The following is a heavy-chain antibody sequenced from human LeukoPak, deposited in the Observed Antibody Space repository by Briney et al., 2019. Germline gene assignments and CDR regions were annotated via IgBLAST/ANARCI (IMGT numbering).Heavy chain of an antibody. CDR1: GGSISSYY. V-gene: IGHV4-4*07. Sequence: ASETLSLTCTVSGGSISSYYWSWIRQPAGKGLEWIGRIYTSGSTNYNPSLKSRVTMSVGTSKNQFSLKLSSVTAADTAVYYCARTLIAAAGTGWYFDLWGRGTLVTVSS. J-gene: IGHJ2*01. CDR3: ARTLIAAAGTGWYFDL. CDR2: IYTSGST. D-gene: IGHD6-13*01.